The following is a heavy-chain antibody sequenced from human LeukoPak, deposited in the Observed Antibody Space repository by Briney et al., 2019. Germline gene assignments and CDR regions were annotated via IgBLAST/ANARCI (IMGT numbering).Heavy chain of an antibody. D-gene: IGHD3-10*01. CDR1: GYTFTSYY. Sequence: GASVKVSCKASGYTFTSYYMHWVRQAPGQGLEWMGIINPSGGSTSYAQKFQGRVTMTRDMPTSTVYMELSSLRSEDTAVYYCARDLFPYYYGSGSYYKAQSWFDPWGQGTLVTVSS. CDR2: INPSGGST. V-gene: IGHV1-46*01. CDR3: ARDLFPYYYGSGSYYKAQSWFDP. J-gene: IGHJ5*02.